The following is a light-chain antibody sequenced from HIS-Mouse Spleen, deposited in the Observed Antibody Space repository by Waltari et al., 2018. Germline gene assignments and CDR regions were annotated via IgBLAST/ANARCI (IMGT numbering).Light chain of an antibody. Sequence: SYELTQPPSVSVSPGQTARITCSGDALPKQNAYWYQQKPGQAPVLVIYKDSERASGIPGRFSGSSSGTTVTLTISGVQAEDEADYYCQSADSSGTYGVFGGGTKLTVL. CDR3: QSADSSGTYGV. CDR2: KDS. V-gene: IGLV3-25*03. J-gene: IGLJ3*02. CDR1: ALPKQN.